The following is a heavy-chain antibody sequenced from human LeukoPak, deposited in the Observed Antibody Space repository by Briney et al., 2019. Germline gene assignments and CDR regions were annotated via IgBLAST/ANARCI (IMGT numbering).Heavy chain of an antibody. D-gene: IGHD4-17*01. J-gene: IGHJ5*02. CDR2: IIPIFGTA. V-gene: IGHV1-69*05. CDR1: GGTFSSYA. CDR3: ARVEYGDYRSYNWFDP. Sequence: GASVKVSCKASGGTFSSYAISWVRQAPGQGLEWMGGIIPIFGTANYAQKFQGRVTITTDESTSTAYMELSSLRSEDTAVYYCARVEYGDYRSYNWFDPWGQGTLVTVSS.